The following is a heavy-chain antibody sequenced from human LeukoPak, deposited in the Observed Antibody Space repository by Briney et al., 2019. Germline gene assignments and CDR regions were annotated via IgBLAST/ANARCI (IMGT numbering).Heavy chain of an antibody. CDR3: ARLDIVVVPAASFDC. J-gene: IGHJ4*02. CDR1: GGSISSRRYY. Sequence: SETLSLSCTVSGGSISSRRYYWSWIRQPPGKGLEWLGSINYSGSTYYSPSLKSRVTISVDTSKDQFPLKLYSVTAADTAVYYCARLDIVVVPAASFDCWGQGTLVTVSS. D-gene: IGHD2-2*01. CDR2: INYSGST. V-gene: IGHV4-39*01.